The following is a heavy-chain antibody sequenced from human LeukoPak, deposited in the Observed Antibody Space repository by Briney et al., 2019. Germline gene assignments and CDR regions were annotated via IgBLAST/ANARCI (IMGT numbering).Heavy chain of an antibody. V-gene: IGHV1-2*02. D-gene: IGHD3-16*01. CDR2: IYPNSGGT. CDR1: GYTFTGYY. Sequence: ASVKVSCKASGYTFTGYYLHWVRQAPGQGLEWIGWIYPNSGGTNYVQKLQGRVTMNRDTSISTAYMELSRLRSDDTAVYYYARSLLLNYYYYGMDVWGQATTVTFSS. J-gene: IGHJ6*01. CDR3: ARSLLLNYYYYGMDV.